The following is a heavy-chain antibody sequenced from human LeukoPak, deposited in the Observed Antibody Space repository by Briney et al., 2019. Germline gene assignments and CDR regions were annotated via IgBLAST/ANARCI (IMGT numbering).Heavy chain of an antibody. CDR1: GFTVSSNY. CDR2: IYRDGDT. V-gene: IGHV3-53*01. D-gene: IGHD4-17*01. CDR3: ARGRPGYGDYDY. J-gene: IGHJ4*02. Sequence: GGSLRLTCAASGFTVSSNYMSWVRQAPGKGLEWVSVIYRDGDTDYADSVKGRFTISRDNSKNTLYLQMNSLRAEDTAVYYCARGRPGYGDYDYWGQGTLVTVSS.